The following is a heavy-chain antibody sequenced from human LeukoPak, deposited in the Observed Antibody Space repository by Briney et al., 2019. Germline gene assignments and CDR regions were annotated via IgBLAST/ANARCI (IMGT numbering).Heavy chain of an antibody. CDR3: ARGWIQRNYYYYYMDV. V-gene: IGHV1-8*01. CDR2: MNPNSGNT. Sequence: ASVKVSCTASGYTFTGHDINWVRQATGQGLEWMGWMNPNSGNTGYAQKFQGRVTMTRNTSISTAYMELSSLRSEDTAVYYCARGWIQRNYYYYYMDVWGKGTTVTVSS. CDR1: GYTFTGHD. D-gene: IGHD5-18*01. J-gene: IGHJ6*03.